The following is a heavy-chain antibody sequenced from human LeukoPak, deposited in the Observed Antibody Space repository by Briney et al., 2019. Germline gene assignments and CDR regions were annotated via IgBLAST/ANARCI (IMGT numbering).Heavy chain of an antibody. CDR2: IYYSGST. CDR1: GGSISSGSYY. Sequence: SETLSFTCTVSGGSISSGSYYWSWIRQHPGKGLEWIGYIYYSGSTYYNPSLKSRVTISVDTSKNQFSLKLSFVTAADTAVYYCAYCSSTSCDYWGQGTLVTVSS. CDR3: AYCSSTSCDY. D-gene: IGHD2-2*01. V-gene: IGHV4-31*03. J-gene: IGHJ4*02.